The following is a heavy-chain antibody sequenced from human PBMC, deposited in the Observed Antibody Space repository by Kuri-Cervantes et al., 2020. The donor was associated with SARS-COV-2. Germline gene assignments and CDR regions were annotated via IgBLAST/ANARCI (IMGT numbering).Heavy chain of an antibody. D-gene: IGHD5-18*01. CDR2: ISSSSSYI. CDR1: GFTFSSYS. Sequence: GESLKISCAASGFTFSSYSMNWVRQAPGKGLEWVSSISSSSSYIYYADSVKGRFTISRDNSKNTLYLQMNSLRAEDTAVYYCAKVIKGGYSYDTDKIHNWFDPWGQGTLVTVSS. CDR3: AKVIKGGYSYDTDKIHNWFDP. J-gene: IGHJ5*02. V-gene: IGHV3-21*01.